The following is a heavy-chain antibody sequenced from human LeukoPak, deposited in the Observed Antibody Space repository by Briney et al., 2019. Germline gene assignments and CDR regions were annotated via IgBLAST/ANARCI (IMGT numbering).Heavy chain of an antibody. Sequence: GGSLRLSCAASGFTFSNYIMNWVCQAPGKGLEWVSYISSDSRTIYYADSVKGRFTISRDNAKNSLYLQMNSLRAEDTAVYYCTRDPEWGVWFDSWGQGTLVTVSS. CDR1: GFTFSNYI. D-gene: IGHD3-3*01. CDR2: ISSDSRTI. V-gene: IGHV3-48*01. CDR3: TRDPEWGVWFDS. J-gene: IGHJ5*01.